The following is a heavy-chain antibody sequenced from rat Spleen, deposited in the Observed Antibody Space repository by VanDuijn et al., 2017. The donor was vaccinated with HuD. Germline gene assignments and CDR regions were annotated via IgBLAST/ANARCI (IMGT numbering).Heavy chain of an antibody. Sequence: VQLKESGPGLVQSSQTLSLTCNVSGFSLISYAVNWVRQPPGKGLEGVASFRYDGGSTYYRDSVRGRFTISRDNAKSTLYLQMGSLRSEYTATYYCTTYSDYGTSPFAYWGRGALVTVSS. J-gene: IGHJ3*01. CDR1: GFSLISYA. CDR2: FRYDGGST. CDR3: TTYSDYGTSPFAY. V-gene: IGHV5-20*01. D-gene: IGHD1-6*01.